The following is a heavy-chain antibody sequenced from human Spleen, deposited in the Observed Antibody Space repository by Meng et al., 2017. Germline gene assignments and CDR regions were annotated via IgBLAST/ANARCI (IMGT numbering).Heavy chain of an antibody. V-gene: IGHV4-30-4*01. J-gene: IGHJ4*02. CDR2: IYNSGST. CDR1: GGSISRGDYY. CDR3: AREGRSHQVGVSVY. Sequence: QVQLQESGPGLGKPSQTLSLTCTVSGGSISRGDYYWSCIRQPPGKGLEWIGYIYNSGSTYYTPSLKSRVTISVDTSKNQFSLKLRFVTAADTAVYYCAREGRSHQVGVSVYWGQGNLVTVSS. D-gene: IGHD2-21*01.